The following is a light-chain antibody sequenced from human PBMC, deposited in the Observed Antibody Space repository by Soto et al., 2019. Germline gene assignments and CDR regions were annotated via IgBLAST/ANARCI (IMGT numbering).Light chain of an antibody. CDR3: LQHNSYPLT. Sequence: DIQMTQSPSAMSASVGDRVTITCLASQGISNYLAWFQQKPGKVPKRLIYGASSLQGGVPSRFSGSGSGTEFTLTISSLQPEDFVTYYCLQHNSYPLTFGGGTKVDIK. CDR1: QGISNY. CDR2: GAS. J-gene: IGKJ4*01. V-gene: IGKV1-17*03.